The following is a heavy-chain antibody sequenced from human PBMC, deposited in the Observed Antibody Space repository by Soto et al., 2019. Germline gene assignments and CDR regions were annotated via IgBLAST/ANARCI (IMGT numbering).Heavy chain of an antibody. Sequence: VSLRLSCAASVFTFDDYTMHWVRQPPGKGLERVSFISWNGGSTDYADSVKGRFTISRDNSKNSLFLQMNSLETEDTALYYCAKEKGETYSCDYWGQGTLFRVSS. CDR1: VFTFDDYT. V-gene: IGHV3-43*01. CDR2: ISWNGGST. J-gene: IGHJ4*02. CDR3: AKEKGETYSCDY. D-gene: IGHD2-15*01.